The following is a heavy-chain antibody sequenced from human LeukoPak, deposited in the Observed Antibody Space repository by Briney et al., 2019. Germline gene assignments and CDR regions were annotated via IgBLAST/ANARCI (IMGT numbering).Heavy chain of an antibody. J-gene: IGHJ4*02. CDR1: GFTFGSYA. CDR3: AKSGMVAVTAIHY. V-gene: IGHV3-23*01. CDR2: ISGSGGST. D-gene: IGHD2-21*02. Sequence: QTGGSLRLSCAASGFTFGSYAMSWVRQAPGKGLEWVSAISGSGGSTYYADSVKGRFTISRDNSKNTLYLQMNSLRAEDTAVYYCAKSGMVAVTAIHYWGQGTLVTVSS.